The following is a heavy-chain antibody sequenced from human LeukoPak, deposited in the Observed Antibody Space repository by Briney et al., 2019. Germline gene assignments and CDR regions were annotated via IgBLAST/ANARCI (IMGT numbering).Heavy chain of an antibody. D-gene: IGHD3-3*01. V-gene: IGHV3-30*02. CDR1: GFTFSSYA. J-gene: IGHJ6*03. CDR2: TRNGGKNE. CDR3: AKANDLWSTYSTRYYYNMDV. Sequence: QSGGSLRLSCAASGFTFSSYAMHWVRQAPGKGLEWVAVTRNGGKNENYADSVRGRFNISRDNSKNTLYLQMNRLRPEDTAVYYCAKANDLWSTYSTRYYYNMDVWGRGTTVTVSS.